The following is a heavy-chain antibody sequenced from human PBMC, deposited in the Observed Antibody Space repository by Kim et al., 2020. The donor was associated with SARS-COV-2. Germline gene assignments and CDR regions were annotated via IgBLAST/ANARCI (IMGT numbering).Heavy chain of an antibody. Sequence: NYNPALKRRVTISVDTSKNQFSLKMSSVTAADTAVYYCARSYSSGWPTDYWGQGTLVTVSS. J-gene: IGHJ4*02. CDR3: ARSYSSGWPTDY. V-gene: IGHV4-59*01. D-gene: IGHD6-19*01.